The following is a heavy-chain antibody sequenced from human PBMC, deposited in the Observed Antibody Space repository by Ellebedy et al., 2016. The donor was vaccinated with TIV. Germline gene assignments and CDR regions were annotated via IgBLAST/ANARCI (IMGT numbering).Heavy chain of an antibody. J-gene: IGHJ3*01. D-gene: IGHD5-24*01. CDR1: GFTFGAFA. Sequence: GESLKISCEASGFTFGAFAMGWVRQTPGKGLEWVSGMHGSGRGISYSESVKGRFIISRDNSKNILYLQMNSLRAEDTAIYYCAKDQVAGDGRWVFDSWGQGTVVTVSS. V-gene: IGHV3-23*01. CDR2: MHGSGRGI. CDR3: AKDQVAGDGRWVFDS.